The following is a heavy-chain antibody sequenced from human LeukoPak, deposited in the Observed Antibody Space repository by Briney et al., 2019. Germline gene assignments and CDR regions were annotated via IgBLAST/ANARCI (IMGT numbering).Heavy chain of an antibody. Sequence: GGSLRLSCAASGFTFSRHWMTWVRQAPGKGLEWVANIKHDGSEKNYVDSVKGRFTISRDNAKNSLYLQMNSLRAEDTAVYYCARFYSSGSDYWGQGTLVTVSS. CDR3: ARFYSSGSDY. J-gene: IGHJ4*02. D-gene: IGHD6-19*01. CDR2: IKHDGSEK. CDR1: GFTFSRHW. V-gene: IGHV3-7*01.